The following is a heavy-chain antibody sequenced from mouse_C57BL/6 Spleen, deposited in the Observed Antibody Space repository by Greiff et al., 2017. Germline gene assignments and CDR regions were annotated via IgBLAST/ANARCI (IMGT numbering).Heavy chain of an antibody. CDR2: IYPGGGDT. Sequence: QVQLQQSGAELVRPGTSVKMSCKASGYTFTNYWMGWAKQRPGHGLEWIGGIYPGGGDTNYNEKFKGKATLTADKSSSTAYRQFSILTSEDSAIYCCARSGGILYAMDYWGQGTSVTVSS. D-gene: IGHD4-1*01. CDR3: ARSGGILYAMDY. V-gene: IGHV1-63*01. J-gene: IGHJ4*01. CDR1: GYTFTNYW.